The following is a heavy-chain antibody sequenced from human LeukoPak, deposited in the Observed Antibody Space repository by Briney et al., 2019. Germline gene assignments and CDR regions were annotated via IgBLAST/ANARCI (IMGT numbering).Heavy chain of an antibody. V-gene: IGHV3-53*01. Sequence: GGSLRLSCAASGFTVSSNYMNWVRQAPVKGLKWVSVIYTGGSTYYADSVRGRFTISRDKSKNTLYPQMNSLGAEDTAVYFCARTYCSSTGCPDAFDIWGQGTMVTVSS. CDR1: GFTVSSNY. D-gene: IGHD2-2*01. J-gene: IGHJ3*02. CDR3: ARTYCSSTGCPDAFDI. CDR2: IYTGGST.